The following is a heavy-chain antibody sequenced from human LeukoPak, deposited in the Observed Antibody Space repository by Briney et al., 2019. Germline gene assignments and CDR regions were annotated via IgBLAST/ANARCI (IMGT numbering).Heavy chain of an antibody. Sequence: KSSETLSLTCTVSGGSIRSYYWSWTRQPPGKGLEWIGYIYYSGSTKYNPSLKSRATISVDTSKNQFSLKLNSVTAADTAVYYCASGSYYFDYWGQGTLVTVSS. CDR1: GGSIRSYY. D-gene: IGHD1-26*01. CDR3: ASGSYYFDY. CDR2: IYYSGST. J-gene: IGHJ4*02. V-gene: IGHV4-59*08.